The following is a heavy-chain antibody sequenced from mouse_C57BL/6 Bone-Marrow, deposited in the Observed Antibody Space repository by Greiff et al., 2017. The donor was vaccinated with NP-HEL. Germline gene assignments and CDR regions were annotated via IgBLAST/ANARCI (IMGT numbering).Heavy chain of an antibody. CDR3: ARRSWFAY. CDR2: ISSGSSTI. V-gene: IGHV5-17*01. CDR1: GFTFSDCG. J-gene: IGHJ3*01. Sequence: EVQLVESGGGLVKPGGSLKLSCAASGFTFSDCGMHWVRQAPEKGLEWVAYISSGSSTIYYADTVKGRFTISRDNAKNTLFLQMTSLRSEDTAMYYCARRSWFAYWGQGTLVTVSA.